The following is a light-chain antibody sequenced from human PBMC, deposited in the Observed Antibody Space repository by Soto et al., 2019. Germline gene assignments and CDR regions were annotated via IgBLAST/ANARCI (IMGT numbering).Light chain of an antibody. V-gene: IGLV2-11*01. CDR2: DVS. CDR1: SSDVGGYNY. CDR3: CSYAGSYTFV. J-gene: IGLJ1*01. Sequence: QSVLTQPRSVSGSPGQSVTISCTGTSSDVGGYNYVSWYQQHPGKAPKLMIYDVSKRPPGVPDRFSGSKSGNTASLTISGLQGEDEADYYCCSYAGSYTFVFGTGTKLTVL.